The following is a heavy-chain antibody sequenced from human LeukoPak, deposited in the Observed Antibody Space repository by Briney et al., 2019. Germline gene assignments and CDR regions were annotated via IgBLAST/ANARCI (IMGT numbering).Heavy chain of an antibody. D-gene: IGHD3-3*01. V-gene: IGHV3-30-3*01. CDR3: ARGTKYDFWSGYYTFDY. J-gene: IGHJ4*02. Sequence: GALRLSCAASGFTFSSYAMHWVRQAPGKGLEWVAVISYDGSNKYYADSVKGRFTISRDNSKNTLYLQMNSLRAEDTAVYYCARGTKYDFWSGYYTFDYWGQGTLVTVSS. CDR2: ISYDGSNK. CDR1: GFTFSSYA.